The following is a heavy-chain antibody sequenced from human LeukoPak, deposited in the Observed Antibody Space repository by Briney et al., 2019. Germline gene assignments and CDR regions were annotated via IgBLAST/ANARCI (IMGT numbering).Heavy chain of an antibody. D-gene: IGHD3-22*01. CDR1: GGSISNYY. V-gene: IGHV4-59*12. Sequence: SETLSLTCSVSGGSISNYYWSWIRQPPGKGLEWIGYIHYSGSTNYNPSLKSRVTISVDTSKNQFSLKLSSVTAADTAVYYCARAKYYYDSSGYIDYWGQGTLVTVSS. CDR2: IHYSGST. J-gene: IGHJ4*02. CDR3: ARAKYYYDSSGYIDY.